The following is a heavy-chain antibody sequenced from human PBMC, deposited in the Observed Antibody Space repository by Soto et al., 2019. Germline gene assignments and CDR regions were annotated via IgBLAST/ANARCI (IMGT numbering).Heavy chain of an antibody. CDR3: ARGAFNTFGGAYYFDY. Sequence: GGSLRLSCAASGFTFSSYWMSWVRQAPGKGLEWVANIKQDGSEKYYVDSVKGRFTISRDNAKNSLYLQMNSLRAEDTAVYYCARGAFNTFGGAYYFDYWGQGTLVTVSS. CDR2: IKQDGSEK. D-gene: IGHD3-16*01. J-gene: IGHJ4*02. CDR1: GFTFSSYW. V-gene: IGHV3-7*01.